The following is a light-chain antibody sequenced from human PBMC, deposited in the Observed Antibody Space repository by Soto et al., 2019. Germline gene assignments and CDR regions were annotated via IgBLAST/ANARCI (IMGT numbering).Light chain of an antibody. CDR3: AAWDDSLDGSVV. V-gene: IGLV1-44*01. CDR2: NNN. CDR1: SSNIGTKT. J-gene: IGLJ2*01. Sequence: QPVLTQPPSASGTPGQRVTISCSGSSSNIGTKTVNWYQQLPGTAPKLLIYNNNQRPSGVPDRFSGSKSGTSASLAISGLQSEDEADYYCAAWDDSLDGSVVFGGGTKLTVL.